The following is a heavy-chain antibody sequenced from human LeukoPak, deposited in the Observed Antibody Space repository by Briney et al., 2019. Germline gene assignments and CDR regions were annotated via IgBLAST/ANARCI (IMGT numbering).Heavy chain of an antibody. V-gene: IGHV1-46*01. D-gene: IGHD4-11*01. CDR1: GYTFTSYS. J-gene: IGHJ4*02. CDR3: AMDSVTNRGRFDY. Sequence: ASVKVSCKASGYTFTSYSMNWVRQAPGQGPEWMGIINPSDASTTYAQKFQGRVTMTRDMSTSTVYMELSSLRSEDTAVYYCAMDSVTNRGRFDYWGQGTLVTVSS. CDR2: INPSDAST.